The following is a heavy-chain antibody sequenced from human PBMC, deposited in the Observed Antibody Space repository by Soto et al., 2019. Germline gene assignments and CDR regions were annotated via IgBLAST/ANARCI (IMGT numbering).Heavy chain of an antibody. CDR1: GGSIGSGGGC. CDR3: ARYNYGSGSYPDY. J-gene: IGHJ4*02. D-gene: IGHD3-10*01. V-gene: IGHV4-30-4*01. Sequence: LCLTCRVAGGSIGSGGGCWRWLRQPPGKGLEWIGYIYYSGSTYYNPSLKSRVTISVDTSNNQFSLKLTSVTAADTAVYYCARYNYGSGSYPDYWGQRTLVPVSS. CDR2: IYYSGST.